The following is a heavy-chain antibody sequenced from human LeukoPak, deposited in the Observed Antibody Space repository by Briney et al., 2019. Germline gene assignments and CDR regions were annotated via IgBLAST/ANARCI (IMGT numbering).Heavy chain of an antibody. D-gene: IGHD6-19*01. V-gene: IGHV4-39*01. J-gene: IGHJ5*02. CDR1: GGSISSSSYY. Sequence: SETLSLTCTVSGGSISSSSYYWGWMRQPPGKGLEWIGSIYYSGSTYYNPSLKSRVTISVDTSKNQFSLKLSSVTAADTAVYYCARPYSNGAVAGTGWFDPWGQGTLVTVSS. CDR3: ARPYSNGAVAGTGWFDP. CDR2: IYYSGST.